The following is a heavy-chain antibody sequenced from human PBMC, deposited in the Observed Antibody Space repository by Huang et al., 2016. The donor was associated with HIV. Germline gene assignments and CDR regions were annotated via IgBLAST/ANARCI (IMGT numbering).Heavy chain of an antibody. V-gene: IGHV5-51*01. J-gene: IGHJ6*02. Sequence: EVQLVQSGAEVKRPGESLKISCKGSGYRFRSNWGGWVRQMPGQGLEWMGIMYPGDSDHRYRQSCQGQVTISAEKSINTAYLQWSSLKASDTAMYYCARLIGSPSFYYGLDVWGQGTTVTVSS. CDR3: ARLIGSPSFYYGLDV. CDR2: MYPGDSDH. D-gene: IGHD3-10*01. CDR1: GYRFRSNW.